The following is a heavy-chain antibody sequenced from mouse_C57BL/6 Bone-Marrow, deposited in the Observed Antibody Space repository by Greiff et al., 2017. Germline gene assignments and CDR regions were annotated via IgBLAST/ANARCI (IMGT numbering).Heavy chain of an antibody. CDR3: ARVPSYCDGSSPGFAY. J-gene: IGHJ3*01. V-gene: IGHV1-22*01. Sequence: EVQLQQSGPELVKPGASVKMSCKASGYTFTDYNMHWVKQSHGKSLEWIGYINPNNGGTSYNQKFKGKATLTVNKYTSTTYTELRSLTSEDSAVYYCARVPSYCDGSSPGFAYWGQGTLVTVSA. D-gene: IGHD1-1*01. CDR1: GYTFTDYN. CDR2: INPNNGGT.